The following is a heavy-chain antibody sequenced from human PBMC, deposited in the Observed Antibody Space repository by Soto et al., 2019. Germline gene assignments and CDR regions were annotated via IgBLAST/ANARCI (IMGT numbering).Heavy chain of an antibody. CDR3: AREMRRRYGQVDS. CDR2: ISTISGTEE. Sequence: PGGSLRLSCAASGFKFSDYYMGWVRQAPGKGLEYVSYISTISGTEESYADSVKGRFTISRDDGKNSLYLQMNSLRAEDTAVYYCAREMRRRYGQVDSWGPGTLVTVSS. CDR1: GFKFSDYY. V-gene: IGHV3-11*01. J-gene: IGHJ4*02. D-gene: IGHD2-21*01.